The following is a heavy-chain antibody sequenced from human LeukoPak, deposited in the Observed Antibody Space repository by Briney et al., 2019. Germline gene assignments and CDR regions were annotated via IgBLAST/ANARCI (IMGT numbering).Heavy chain of an antibody. V-gene: IGHV3-33*03. CDR2: IWYDGTHG. Sequence: GGSLRLSCAASGFTISHFAMHWVRQPPGTGLQWVASIWYDGTHGNYVDSVKGRFTISRDNSKNMLYLEMNSLRVEDTAVYYCAKQSYARSLGEGGPGTLVSVSS. J-gene: IGHJ4*02. D-gene: IGHD2-8*01. CDR1: GFTISHFA. CDR3: AKQSYARSLGE.